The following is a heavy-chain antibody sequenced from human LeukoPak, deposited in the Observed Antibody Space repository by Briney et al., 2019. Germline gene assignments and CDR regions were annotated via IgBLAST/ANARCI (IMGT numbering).Heavy chain of an antibody. CDR3: ARGTNWSFDY. V-gene: IGHV3-30*03. J-gene: IGHJ4*02. CDR2: ILYDGSTK. D-gene: IGHD2-8*01. Sequence: GGSLRLSCAASGFNFSNYGMHWVRQAPGKGLEWVAVILYDGSTKYYADSVKGRFTISRDNAKNSVYLQMNSLRAEDTAVYYCARGTNWSFDYWGQGALVTVSS. CDR1: GFNFSNYG.